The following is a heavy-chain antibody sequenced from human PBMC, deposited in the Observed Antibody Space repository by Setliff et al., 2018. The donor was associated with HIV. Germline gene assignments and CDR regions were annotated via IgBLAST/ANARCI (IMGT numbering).Heavy chain of an antibody. J-gene: IGHJ5*02. D-gene: IGHD3-10*01. CDR2: VYYSGST. CDR3: ARTKGGSKHGSFWDS. Sequence: PSETLSLTCTVSGGSISSGGPGYYWGWVRQPPGGGLEWIGSVYYSGSTYYNPSLESRVSISVDLSKNQFSLKLNSVTVADTAVYYCARTKGGSKHGSFWDSWGQGILVTVSS. CDR1: GGSISSGGPGYY. V-gene: IGHV4-39*07.